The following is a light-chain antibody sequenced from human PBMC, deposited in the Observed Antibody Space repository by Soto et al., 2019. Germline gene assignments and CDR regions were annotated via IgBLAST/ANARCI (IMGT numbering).Light chain of an antibody. CDR2: AAS. Sequence: DIQMTQSPSSLSASVGDRVTVTCRASQGISSYLAWYQQKPEKAPKLLIYAASTLQSGVPSRFSGSGSGTDFTLTISSLQPEDFATYYCQQLNSYPTFGQGTRLEIK. V-gene: IGKV1-9*01. CDR1: QGISSY. J-gene: IGKJ5*01. CDR3: QQLNSYPT.